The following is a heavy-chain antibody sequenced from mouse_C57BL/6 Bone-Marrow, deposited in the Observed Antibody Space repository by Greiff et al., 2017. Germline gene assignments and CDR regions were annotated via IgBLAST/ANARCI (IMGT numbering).Heavy chain of an antibody. J-gene: IGHJ3*01. CDR1: GYTFTEYT. Sequence: QVQLQQSGAELVKPGASVKLSCKASGYTFTEYTIHWVKQRSGQGLEWIGWFYPGSGSIKYNEKFKDKATLTADKSSSTVYMELSRLTSEDSAAYFCAGHEDGLWLRRSWFAYWGQGTLVTVSA. CDR2: FYPGSGSI. CDR3: AGHEDGLWLRRSWFAY. V-gene: IGHV1-62-2*01. D-gene: IGHD2-2*01.